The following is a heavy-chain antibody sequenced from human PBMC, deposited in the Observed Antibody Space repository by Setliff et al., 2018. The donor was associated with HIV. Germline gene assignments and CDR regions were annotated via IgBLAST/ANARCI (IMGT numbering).Heavy chain of an antibody. V-gene: IGHV5-51*01. D-gene: IGHD3-22*01. CDR3: AKKGGDQWLFGGYAFDI. CDR2: IFPGDSDF. Sequence: PGESLTISCKASGYSFSSYWIGWVRQMPGKGLEWMGIIFPGDSDFKYNPSFQGQVTISVDKSITTAYLQWSSLKASDTAIYYCAKKGGDQWLFGGYAFDIGGQGTMVTVSS. J-gene: IGHJ3*02. CDR1: GYSFSSYW.